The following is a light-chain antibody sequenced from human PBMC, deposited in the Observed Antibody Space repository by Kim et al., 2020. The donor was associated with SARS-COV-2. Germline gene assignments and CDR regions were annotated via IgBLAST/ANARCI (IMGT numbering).Light chain of an antibody. CDR3: QQYNNWPRT. V-gene: IGKV3-15*01. CDR2: AAS. Sequence: EIVMTQSPATLSVSPGERATLSCRASQSVGSYLAWYQQKPGQAPRLFIYAASTRAAGIPARFSGSGSGTEFTLTISSLQSEDFAVYYCQQYNNWPRTFGQGTKVDIK. J-gene: IGKJ1*01. CDR1: QSVGSY.